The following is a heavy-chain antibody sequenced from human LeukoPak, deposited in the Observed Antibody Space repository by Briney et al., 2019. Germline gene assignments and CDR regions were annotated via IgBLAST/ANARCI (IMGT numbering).Heavy chain of an antibody. J-gene: IGHJ6*02. V-gene: IGHV3-9*01. CDR2: ISWNSGSI. CDR3: AKDMGYDGMWGMDV. Sequence: GRSLRLSCAASGFTFDDYATHWVRQAPGKGLEWVSGISWNSGSIGYADSVKGRFTISRDNAKNSLYLQMNSLRAEDTALYYCAKDMGYDGMWGMDVWGQGTTVTVSS. D-gene: IGHD3-10*01. CDR1: GFTFDDYA.